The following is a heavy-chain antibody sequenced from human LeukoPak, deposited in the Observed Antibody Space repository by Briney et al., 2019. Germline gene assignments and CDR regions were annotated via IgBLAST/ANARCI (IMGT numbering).Heavy chain of an antibody. CDR3: ARHRSGGSQEDALDI. D-gene: IGHD2-15*01. CDR2: IKQDGSEK. Sequence: GGSLRLSCAASGFTFSSYWMSWVRQAPGKGLEWVANIKQDGSEKYYVDSVKGRFTISRDNAKKSLFLQMNSLRAEDTAVYYCARHRSGGSQEDALDIWGQGTLVTVSS. J-gene: IGHJ3*02. CDR1: GFTFSSYW. V-gene: IGHV3-7*01.